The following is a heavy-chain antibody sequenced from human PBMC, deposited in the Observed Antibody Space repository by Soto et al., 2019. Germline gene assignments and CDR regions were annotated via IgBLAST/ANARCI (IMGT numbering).Heavy chain of an antibody. CDR2: IYHSGST. D-gene: IGHD3-10*01. J-gene: IGHJ4*02. CDR3: ARDQRRGVFDY. V-gene: IGHV4-30-2*01. CDR1: GGSISSGGYS. Sequence: SETLSLTCAVSGGSISSGGYSWSWIRQPPGKGLEWIGYIYHSGSTYYNPSLKSRVTISVDRSKNQFSLKLSSVTAADTAVYYCARDQRRGVFDYWGQGTLVTVSS.